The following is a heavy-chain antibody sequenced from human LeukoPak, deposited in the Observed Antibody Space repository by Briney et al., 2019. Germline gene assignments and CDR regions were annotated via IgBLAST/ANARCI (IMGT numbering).Heavy chain of an antibody. J-gene: IGHJ2*01. CDR2: IYYSGST. Sequence: SETLSLTCTVSGGSISSSSYYWGWIRQPPGKGLEWIGSIYYSGSTYYNPSLKSRVTISVDTSKNQFSLKLSSVTAADTAVYYCAREDCSSTSCGGGGYFDLWGRGTLVTVSS. CDR1: GGSISSSSYY. D-gene: IGHD2-2*01. CDR3: AREDCSSTSCGGGGYFDL. V-gene: IGHV4-39*07.